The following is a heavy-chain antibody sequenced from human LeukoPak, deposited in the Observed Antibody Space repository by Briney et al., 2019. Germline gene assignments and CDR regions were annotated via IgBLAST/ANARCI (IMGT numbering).Heavy chain of an antibody. Sequence: GGSLRLSCVGSGLTLSSYWMSWVRQAPGKGMEWVANIKQDGSQKYYVDSVKGRFTISRDNANNSLNLQMNSLRAEDTAVYYCARGGSTVTPKNFDYWGQGTLVTVSS. D-gene: IGHD4-17*01. CDR1: GLTLSSYW. CDR2: IKQDGSQK. J-gene: IGHJ4*02. CDR3: ARGGSTVTPKNFDY. V-gene: IGHV3-7*01.